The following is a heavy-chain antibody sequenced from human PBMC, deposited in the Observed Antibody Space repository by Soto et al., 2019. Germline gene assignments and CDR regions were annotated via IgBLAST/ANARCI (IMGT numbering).Heavy chain of an antibody. CDR2: IYYSGST. Sequence: QLQLQESGPGLVKPSETLSLTCTVSGGSISSSSYYWGWIRQPPGKGLEWIGSIYYSGSTYYNPSLKSRVTISVDTSKNQFSLKLSSVTAADTAVYYCARWGEYCSSTSCYYNWFDPWGQGTLVTVSS. V-gene: IGHV4-39*01. J-gene: IGHJ5*02. CDR1: GGSISSSSYY. CDR3: ARWGEYCSSTSCYYNWFDP. D-gene: IGHD2-2*01.